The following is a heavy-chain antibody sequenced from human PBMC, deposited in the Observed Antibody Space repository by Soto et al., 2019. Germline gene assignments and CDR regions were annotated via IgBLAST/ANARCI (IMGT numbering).Heavy chain of an antibody. CDR1: GGSISSGGYS. CDR2: IYHSGST. Sequence: QLQLQESGSGLVKPSQTLSLTCAVSGGSISSGGYSWSWIRQPPGQGLEWIGYIYHSGSTYYNPSLKSRVTISVDRSKNQFSLKLSSVTAADTAVYYCARVGVYGSGSYYKGKWFDPWGQGTLVTVSS. CDR3: ARVGVYGSGSYYKGKWFDP. V-gene: IGHV4-30-2*01. D-gene: IGHD3-10*01. J-gene: IGHJ5*02.